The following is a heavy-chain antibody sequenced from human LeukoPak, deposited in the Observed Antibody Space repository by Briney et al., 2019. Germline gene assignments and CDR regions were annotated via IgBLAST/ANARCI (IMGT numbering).Heavy chain of an antibody. CDR2: INPNSGGT. D-gene: IGHD1-7*01. V-gene: IGHV1-2*02. CDR3: ARGFAEEGTTTGAFDI. CDR1: GYTFSSYD. Sequence: ASVKVSCKASGYTFSSYDINWVRQATGQGLEWMGWINPNSGGTNYAQKFQGRVTMTRDTSISTAYMELSRLRSDDTAVYYCARGFAEEGTTTGAFDIWGHGTMVTVSS. J-gene: IGHJ3*02.